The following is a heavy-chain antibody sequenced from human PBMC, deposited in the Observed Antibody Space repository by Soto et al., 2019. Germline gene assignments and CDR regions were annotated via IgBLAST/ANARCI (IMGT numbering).Heavy chain of an antibody. CDR2: ISPSGSP. Sequence: SETLSLTCSVSGGSVNSGGYSWIWIRQPPGKGLEWIGFISPSGSPAYNPSLKSRVTISVDRSNNQISLELSSVTAADTAVYYCARGVLAWGPGTLVT. CDR1: GGSVNSGGYS. CDR3: ARGVLA. V-gene: IGHV4-30-2*01. J-gene: IGHJ5*02. D-gene: IGHD2-8*01.